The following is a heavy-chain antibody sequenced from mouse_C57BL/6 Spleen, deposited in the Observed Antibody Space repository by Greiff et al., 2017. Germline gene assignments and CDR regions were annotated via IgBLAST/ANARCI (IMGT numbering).Heavy chain of an antibody. V-gene: IGHV1-61*01. J-gene: IGHJ4*01. D-gene: IGHD3-2*02. CDR3: ARWQLRYYAMDY. CDR2: IYPSDSET. CDR1: GYTFTSYW. Sequence: QVQLQQPGAELVRPGSSVKLSCKASGYTFTSYWMDWVKQRPGQGLEWIGNIYPSDSETHYNQKFKDKATLTVDKSSSTAYMQLSSLTSEDSAVYYCARWQLRYYAMDYWGQGTSVTVSS.